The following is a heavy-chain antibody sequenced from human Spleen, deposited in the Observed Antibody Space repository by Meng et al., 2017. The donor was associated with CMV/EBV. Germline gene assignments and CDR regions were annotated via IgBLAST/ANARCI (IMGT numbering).Heavy chain of an antibody. Sequence: GESLKISCAASGFIFSTYEMNWVRQTPGKGLEWVSYISSNGNTIYYTDSVRGRFTISRDNPNNSLYLQMNSLRAEDTAVYYCARDLDMGYFDLWGQGMLVTVSS. CDR2: ISSNGNTI. CDR3: ARDLDMGYFDL. CDR1: GFIFSTYE. V-gene: IGHV3-48*03. J-gene: IGHJ4*02.